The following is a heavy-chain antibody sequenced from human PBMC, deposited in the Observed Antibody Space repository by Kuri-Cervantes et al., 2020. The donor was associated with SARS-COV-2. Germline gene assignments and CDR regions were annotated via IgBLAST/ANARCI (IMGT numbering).Heavy chain of an antibody. V-gene: IGHV4-34*01. CDR1: GGSFSGYY. D-gene: IGHD6-6*01. CDR2: INHSGST. Sequence: GSLRLSCAVYGGSFSGYYWSWIRQPPGKGLEWIGEINHSGSTNYNPSLKSRVTILVDTSKNQFSLKLSSVTAADTAVYYCARGRIAARRVPAFDIWGQGTMVTVSS. J-gene: IGHJ3*02. CDR3: ARGRIAARRVPAFDI.